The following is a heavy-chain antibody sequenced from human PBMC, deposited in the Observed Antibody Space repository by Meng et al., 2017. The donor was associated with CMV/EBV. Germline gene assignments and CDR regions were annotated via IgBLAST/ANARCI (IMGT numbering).Heavy chain of an antibody. CDR3: ARRRAAAISNWFDP. J-gene: IGHJ5*02. V-gene: IGHV1-8*01. Sequence: ASVNVSCQASGYTFTSYDINWVRQATVQGLEWMGWMNPNSGNTGYAQKFQGRVTMTRNTSISTAYMELSSLRSEDTAVYYCARRRAAAISNWFDPWGQGTLVTVSS. CDR1: GYTFTSYD. D-gene: IGHD2-2*02. CDR2: MNPNSGNT.